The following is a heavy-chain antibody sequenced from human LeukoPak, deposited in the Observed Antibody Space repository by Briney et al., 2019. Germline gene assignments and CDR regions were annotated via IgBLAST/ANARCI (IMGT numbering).Heavy chain of an antibody. V-gene: IGHV4-31*03. CDR3: ATDFYGDIVVVVAAI. D-gene: IGHD2-15*01. CDR1: GGSISSGGYY. Sequence: SQTLSLTCTVSGGSISSGGYYWSWIRQHPGKGLEWIGYIYYSGSTYYNPSLKSRVTISVDTSKNQFSLKLSSVTAADTAVYYCATDFYGDIVVVVAAIWGQGTLVTVSS. J-gene: IGHJ4*02. CDR2: IYYSGST.